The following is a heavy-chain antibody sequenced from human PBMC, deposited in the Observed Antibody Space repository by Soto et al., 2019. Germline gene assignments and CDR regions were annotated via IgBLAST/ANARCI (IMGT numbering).Heavy chain of an antibody. V-gene: IGHV1-8*01. CDR3: ARGSSWYGGYYYYMDV. Sequence: QVQLVQSGAEVKKSGASVKVSCKASGYTFTSYDINWVRQATGQGLEWMGWMNPNSGNTGYAQKFQGRVTMTRNTSISTAYMELSSLRSEDTAVYYCARGSSWYGGYYYYMDVWGKGTTVTVSS. J-gene: IGHJ6*03. D-gene: IGHD6-13*01. CDR1: GYTFTSYD. CDR2: MNPNSGNT.